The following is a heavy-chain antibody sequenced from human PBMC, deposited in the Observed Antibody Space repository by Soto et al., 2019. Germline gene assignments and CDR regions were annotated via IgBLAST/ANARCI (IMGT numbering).Heavy chain of an antibody. D-gene: IGHD3-3*01. J-gene: IGHJ3*02. CDR2: INPGGIT. CDR3: ASLLEPAYYDFWSGYKI. CDR1: GGSLSGYY. Sequence: SETLSLTCAAYGGSLSGYYWTWIRQPPGKGLEWIGEINPGGITNYNPSVKSRLTISLDTSQKQVSLKLSSVTAADTAVYYCASLLEPAYYDFWSGYKIWGQGTMVTVSS. V-gene: IGHV4-34*01.